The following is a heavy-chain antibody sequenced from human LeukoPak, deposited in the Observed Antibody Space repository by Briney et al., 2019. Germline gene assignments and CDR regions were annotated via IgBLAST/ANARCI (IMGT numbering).Heavy chain of an antibody. CDR3: ARGLTGDLRTGYYGMDV. J-gene: IGHJ6*02. V-gene: IGHV3-30-3*01. CDR2: ISYDGSNK. D-gene: IGHD7-27*01. Sequence: GGSLRLSCAASGFTFSSYAMHWVRQAPGKGLEWVAVISYDGSNKYYADSVKGRFTISRDNSKNTLYLQMNSLRAEDTAVYYCARGLTGDLRTGYYGMDVWGQGTAVIVSS. CDR1: GFTFSSYA.